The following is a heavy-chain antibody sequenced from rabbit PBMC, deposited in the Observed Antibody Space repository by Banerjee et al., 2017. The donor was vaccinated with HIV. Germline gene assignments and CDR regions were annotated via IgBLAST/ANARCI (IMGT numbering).Heavy chain of an antibody. CDR1: GFSFSNKYV. CDR2: INTSSGNT. V-gene: IGHV1S45*01. D-gene: IGHD8-1*01. J-gene: IGHJ4*01. Sequence: QEQLEESGGDLVKPEGSLTLTCTASGFSFSNKYVMCWVRQAPGKGLEWIACINTSSGNTVYASWAKGRFTISKTSSTTVTLQMTSLTAADTATYFCARGAGSSYYLGPYYFNLWGPGTLVTVS. CDR3: ARGAGSSYYLGPYYFNL.